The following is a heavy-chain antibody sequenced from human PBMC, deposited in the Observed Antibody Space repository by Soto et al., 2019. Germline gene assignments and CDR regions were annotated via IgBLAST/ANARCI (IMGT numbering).Heavy chain of an antibody. V-gene: IGHV1-69*05. CDR3: XXXXXXXXGRYYYGLDV. J-gene: IGHJ6*02. Sequence: QVQLVQSGAEVKKPGTSVKVSCKGSGGTFSSYVISWVRQAPGQGLEWMGGIIPKFGTTKYAQKFQGRVTXXXXXXXXXXXXXXXXXXXXXXXXXXXXXXXXXXXGRYYYGLDVWGQGTTVTVS. CDR2: IIPKFGTT. CDR1: GGTFSSYV.